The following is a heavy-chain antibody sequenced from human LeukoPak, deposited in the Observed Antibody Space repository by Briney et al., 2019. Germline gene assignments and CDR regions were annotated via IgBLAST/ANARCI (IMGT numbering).Heavy chain of an antibody. CDR2: ISTSGGST. D-gene: IGHD6-6*01. V-gene: IGHV3-23*01. CDR1: GFTFSSYA. Sequence: GGSLRLSCAASGFTFSSYAMSWVRQAPGKGLQWVSGISTSGGSTYYADSVKGRFTISRDNSKNTLYLQMDSLRAEDTAVYYCAKAIGTVAARPLDFWGQGTLVTVSS. J-gene: IGHJ4*02. CDR3: AKAIGTVAARPLDF.